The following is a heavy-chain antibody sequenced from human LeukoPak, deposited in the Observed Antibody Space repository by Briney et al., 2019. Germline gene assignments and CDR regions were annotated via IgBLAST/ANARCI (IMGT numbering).Heavy chain of an antibody. D-gene: IGHD2-15*01. V-gene: IGHV3-7*05. J-gene: IGHJ4*02. CDR1: GFTFRSYW. Sequence: GGSLRLSCAASGFTFRSYWMSWVRQAPGKGLEWVANINQDGIEKSYVDSVKGRFNISRDNTKNSLYLQMKSLRGEDTAVYYCARDRTLAAILNWGQGTLVTVSS. CDR2: INQDGIEK. CDR3: ARDRTLAAILN.